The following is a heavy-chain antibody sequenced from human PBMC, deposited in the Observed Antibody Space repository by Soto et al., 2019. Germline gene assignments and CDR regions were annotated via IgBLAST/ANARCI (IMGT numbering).Heavy chain of an antibody. CDR2: IIPIFGTA. Sequence: SVKVSCKASGGTFSSYAISWVRQAPGQGLEWMGGIIPIFGTANYAQKFQGRVTITADESTSTAYMELSSLRSEDTAVYYCARDRYCSSTSCYADNWFDPWGQGTLVTV. CDR1: GGTFSSYA. CDR3: ARDRYCSSTSCYADNWFDP. D-gene: IGHD2-2*01. V-gene: IGHV1-69*13. J-gene: IGHJ5*02.